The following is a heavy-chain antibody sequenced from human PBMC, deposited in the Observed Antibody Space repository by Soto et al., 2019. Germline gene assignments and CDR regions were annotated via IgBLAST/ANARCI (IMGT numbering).Heavy chain of an antibody. V-gene: IGHV1-69*12. J-gene: IGHJ6*02. CDR1: GGTFSSYA. CDR3: ASTPTKTYYYYYDGMDV. CDR2: IIPIFGTA. Sequence: QVQLVQSGAEVKKPGSSVKVSCKASGGTFSSYAISWVRQAPGQGLEWMGGIIPIFGTANYAQKFQGRVTITADESTSTGYRERSSLRSEDTAVYYWASTPTKTYYYYYDGMDVWGQGTTVTVSS. D-gene: IGHD2-15*01.